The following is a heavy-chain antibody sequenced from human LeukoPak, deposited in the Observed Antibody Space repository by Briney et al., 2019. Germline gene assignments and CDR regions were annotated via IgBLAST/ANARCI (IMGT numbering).Heavy chain of an antibody. D-gene: IGHD3-3*01. CDR2: IYYSGST. Sequence: SETLSLTCTVSGGSISSYYWSWIRQPPGKGLEWIGYIYYSGSTNYNPSLKSRVTISVDTSKNQFSLKLSSVTAADTAVYYCARQRPPTFWSGYYYYYYGMDVWGQGTTVTVSS. CDR1: GGSISSYY. V-gene: IGHV4-59*01. CDR3: ARQRPPTFWSGYYYYYYGMDV. J-gene: IGHJ6*02.